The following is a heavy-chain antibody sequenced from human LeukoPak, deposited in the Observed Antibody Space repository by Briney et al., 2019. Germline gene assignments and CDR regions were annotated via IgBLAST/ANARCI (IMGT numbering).Heavy chain of an antibody. CDR1: GFTLSSYA. CDR2: ISGSGGST. Sequence: GGSLRLSCAASGFTLSSYAMSWVRQAPGKGLEWVSAISGSGGSTYYADSVKGRFTISRDNSKNTLYLQMNSLRVEDTAVYYCAKAPTTVTNNWFDPWGHGTLVTVSS. V-gene: IGHV3-23*01. J-gene: IGHJ5*02. CDR3: AKAPTTVTNNWFDP. D-gene: IGHD4-17*01.